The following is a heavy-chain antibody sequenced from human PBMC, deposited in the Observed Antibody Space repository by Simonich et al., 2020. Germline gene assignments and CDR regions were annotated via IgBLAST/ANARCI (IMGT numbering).Heavy chain of an antibody. CDR2: KNPNSGNT. V-gene: IGHV1-8*03. Sequence: QVQLVQSGAEVKKPGASVKVSCKASGNTFTSYDINWVRQATGQGLELMGWKNPNSGNTSYAQKFQGRVTITRNTSISTAYMELSSLRSEDTAVYYCARTYSGSYYYFDYWGQGTLVTVSS. J-gene: IGHJ4*02. CDR1: GNTFTSYD. D-gene: IGHD1-26*01. CDR3: ARTYSGSYYYFDY.